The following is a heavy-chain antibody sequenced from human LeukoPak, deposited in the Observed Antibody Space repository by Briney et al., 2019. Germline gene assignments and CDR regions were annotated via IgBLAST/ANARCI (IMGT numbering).Heavy chain of an antibody. J-gene: IGHJ5*02. Sequence: SETRSLTCTVSGGSISSYYWSWIRQPAGKGLEWIGRIYTSGSTNYNPSLKSRVTMSVDTSKNQFSLKLSSVTAADTAVYYCARGGIAVADNWFDPWGQGTLVTVSS. V-gene: IGHV4-4*07. D-gene: IGHD6-19*01. CDR3: ARGGIAVADNWFDP. CDR1: GGSISSYY. CDR2: IYTSGST.